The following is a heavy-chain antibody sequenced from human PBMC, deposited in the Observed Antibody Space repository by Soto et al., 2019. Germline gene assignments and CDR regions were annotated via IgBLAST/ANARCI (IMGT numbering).Heavy chain of an antibody. V-gene: IGHV3-21*01. Sequence: ESGGGLVKPGGSLRLSCAASGFTFSSYSMNWVRQAPGKGLEWVSSISSSSSYIYYADSVKGRFTISRDNAKNSLYLQMNSLRAEDTAVYYCAREGAPDTSEIGYYYYYGMDVWGQGTTVTVSS. CDR1: GFTFSSYS. CDR2: ISSSSSYI. CDR3: AREGAPDTSEIGYYYYYGMDV. J-gene: IGHJ6*02. D-gene: IGHD2-2*02.